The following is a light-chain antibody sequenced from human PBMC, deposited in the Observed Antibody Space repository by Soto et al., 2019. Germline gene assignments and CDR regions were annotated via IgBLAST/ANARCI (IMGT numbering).Light chain of an antibody. CDR2: AVS. CDR3: TSYTSSYTWV. CDR1: SDDVGGYNY. Sequence: QSALTQPASVSGSPGQSITISCTGTSDDVGGYNYVSWYQQHPGKAPQLLIYAVSDRPSGVSSRFSGSKSGNAASLTISGLQAEDEGDYYCTSYTSSYTWVFGGGTQLTVL. V-gene: IGLV2-14*03. J-gene: IGLJ3*02.